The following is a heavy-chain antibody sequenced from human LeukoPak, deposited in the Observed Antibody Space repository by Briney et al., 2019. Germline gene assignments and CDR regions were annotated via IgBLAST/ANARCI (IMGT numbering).Heavy chain of an antibody. Sequence: GESLKISCQGSGYMFTRYWIAWVRQMPGKGLEWIGFIYPGDSDTKYNPSFRGQVTISADESVGAAYLQLNTLKASDTAMYFCARRGGYDRSDYPYYFDYWGPGTLVTVPS. CDR1: GYMFTRYW. D-gene: IGHD3-22*01. CDR2: IYPGDSDT. J-gene: IGHJ4*02. V-gene: IGHV5-51*01. CDR3: ARRGGYDRSDYPYYFDY.